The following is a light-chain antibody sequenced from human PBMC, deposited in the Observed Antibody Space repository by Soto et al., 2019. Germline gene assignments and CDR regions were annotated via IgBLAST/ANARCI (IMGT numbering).Light chain of an antibody. Sequence: EVVMTQSPATLSVSPGDRATLSCRASQDVSTTVAWFQQKFGQAPRLLIYAASTRGTGLPARFSGSASGSDFTLTISGLQSEDSLIYYCQQYNNWPRTFGQGTKVELK. CDR3: QQYNNWPRT. CDR2: AAS. CDR1: QDVSTT. V-gene: IGKV3-15*01. J-gene: IGKJ1*01.